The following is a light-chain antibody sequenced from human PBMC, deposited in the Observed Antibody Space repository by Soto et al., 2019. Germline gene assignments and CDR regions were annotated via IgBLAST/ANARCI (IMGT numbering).Light chain of an antibody. V-gene: IGKV3-11*01. CDR1: QSVSSY. CDR2: DAS. J-gene: IGKJ4*01. CDR3: QQRSNWLT. Sequence: EIVLTQSPATLSLSPGERATLSCRASQSVSSYLAWYQQTPGQAPRLLIYDASSRATGIPARFSGIGSGTDFTLTISSLEPEDFAVYYCQQRSNWLTFGGGTKVEIK.